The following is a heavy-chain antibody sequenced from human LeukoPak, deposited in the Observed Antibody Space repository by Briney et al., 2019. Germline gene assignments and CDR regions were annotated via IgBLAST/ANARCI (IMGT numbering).Heavy chain of an antibody. Sequence: GGSLRLSCAASGFTFSSYWMSWVRQAPGKGLEWVANIKQDGSEKYYVDSVKGRFTISRDNAKNSLYLQMNSLRAEDTAVYYCARDDRGPSAGYYYYYYYMDVWGKGTTVTVSS. CDR1: GFTFSSYW. V-gene: IGHV3-7*01. CDR2: IKQDGSEK. D-gene: IGHD6-19*01. CDR3: ARDDRGPSAGYYYYYYYMDV. J-gene: IGHJ6*03.